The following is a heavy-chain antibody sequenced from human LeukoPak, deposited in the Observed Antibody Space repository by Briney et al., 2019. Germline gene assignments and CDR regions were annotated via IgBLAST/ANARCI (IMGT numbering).Heavy chain of an antibody. D-gene: IGHD4-11*01. CDR3: ATALLPYTVTDQYYYGMDV. J-gene: IGHJ6*02. CDR1: GYTFTSYG. Sequence: ASVKVSCKASGYTFTSYGISWVRQAPGQGLEWMGWISAYNGNTNYAQKFQGRVTMTEDTSTDTAYMELSSLRSEDTAVYYCATALLPYTVTDQYYYGMDVWGQGTTVTVSS. CDR2: ISAYNGNT. V-gene: IGHV1-18*01.